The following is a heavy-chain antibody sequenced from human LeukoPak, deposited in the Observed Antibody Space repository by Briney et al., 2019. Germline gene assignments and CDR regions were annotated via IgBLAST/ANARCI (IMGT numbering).Heavy chain of an antibody. J-gene: IGHJ4*02. CDR3: ARDERRYSYGRFDY. V-gene: IGHV4-31*03. Sequence: SQTLSLTCTVSGGSISSGGYYWSWIRQHPGKGLEWIGYIYYSGSTYYNPSLKSRVTISVDTSKNQFSLKLSSVTAADTAVYYCARDERRYSYGRFDYWGQGTLVTVSS. D-gene: IGHD5-18*01. CDR2: IYYSGST. CDR1: GGSISSGGYY.